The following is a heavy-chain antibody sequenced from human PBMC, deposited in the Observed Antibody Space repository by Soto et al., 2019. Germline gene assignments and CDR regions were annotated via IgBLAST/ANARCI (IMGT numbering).Heavy chain of an antibody. D-gene: IGHD2-15*01. Sequence: PSETLSLTCTVSGGSISSYYWSWIRQPPGKGLEWIGYVYFTGITNYNPSLKSRVTMSVDTSKSQFFLELTSVTTADTAVYYCGSAKGYCSAGTCYGWFDPWGQGTLVTAPQ. CDR1: GGSISSYY. CDR3: GSAKGYCSAGTCYGWFDP. CDR2: VYFTGIT. V-gene: IGHV4-59*01. J-gene: IGHJ5*02.